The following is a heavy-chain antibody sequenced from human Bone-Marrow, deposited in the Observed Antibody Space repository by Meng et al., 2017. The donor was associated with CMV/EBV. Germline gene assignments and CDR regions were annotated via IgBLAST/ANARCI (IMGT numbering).Heavy chain of an antibody. CDR3: ASPNDAYSSSFDY. CDR1: GFTFSDYY. J-gene: IGHJ4*02. Sequence: CTASGFTFSDYYMRWIRQAPGKGLEWVSHISSSGSTIYYADSVKGRFTVSRDNAKNSLYLQMNSLRAEDTAVYFCASPNDAYSSSFDYWGQGTLVTVSS. V-gene: IGHV3-11*01. D-gene: IGHD6-6*01. CDR2: ISSSGSTI.